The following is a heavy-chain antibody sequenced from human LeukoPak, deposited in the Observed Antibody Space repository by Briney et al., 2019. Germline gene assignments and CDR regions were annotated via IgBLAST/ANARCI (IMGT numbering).Heavy chain of an antibody. V-gene: IGHV4-30-2*01. D-gene: IGHD2-2*01. CDR2: IYHGGST. CDR1: GGSISSGGYS. Sequence: SSETLSLTCAVSGGSISSGGYSWSWIRQPPGKGLEWIGYIYHGGSTYYNPSLKSRVTISVDRSKNQFSLKLSSVTAADTAVYYCARDGGYCSSTSCYAFDIWGQGTMVTVSS. CDR3: ARDGGYCSSTSCYAFDI. J-gene: IGHJ3*02.